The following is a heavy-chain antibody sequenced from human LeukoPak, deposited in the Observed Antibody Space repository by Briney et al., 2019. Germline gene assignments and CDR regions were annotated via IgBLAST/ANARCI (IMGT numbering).Heavy chain of an antibody. D-gene: IGHD3-10*01. J-gene: IGHJ4*02. CDR3: ARGDYYGSGSPTNY. V-gene: IGHV4-59*08. Sequence: KPSETLSLTCTVSGGSISNYYWNWIRQPPGQGLEWIGHIYYSGSTNYNPSLKSRVTISVDTSKNQFSLKLSSVTAADTAVYYCARGDYYGSGSPTNYWGQGTLVTVSS. CDR1: GGSISNYY. CDR2: IYYSGST.